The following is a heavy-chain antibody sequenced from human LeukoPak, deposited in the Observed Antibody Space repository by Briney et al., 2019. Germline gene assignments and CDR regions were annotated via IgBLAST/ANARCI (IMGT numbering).Heavy chain of an antibody. CDR3: ARTDTAMVNSDY. D-gene: IGHD5-18*01. CDR2: INPNSGGT. Sequence: ASVKVSCKASGYTFTGYYMHWVRQAPGQGLEWMGWINPNSGGTNYAQKFQGRVTMTRDTSISTAYMELSRLRSDDTAVYYCARTDTAMVNSDYWGQGTLVTVSS. V-gene: IGHV1-2*02. CDR1: GYTFTGYY. J-gene: IGHJ4*02.